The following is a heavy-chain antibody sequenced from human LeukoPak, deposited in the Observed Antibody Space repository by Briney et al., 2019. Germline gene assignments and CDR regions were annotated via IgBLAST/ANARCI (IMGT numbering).Heavy chain of an antibody. CDR3: ARALSHPDGPYYFDY. CDR2: ISGSGGST. Sequence: PGGSLRLSCAASGFTFSSYAMSWVRQAPGKGLEWVSAISGSGGSTYYADSVKGRFTISRDNSKNTLYLQMNSLRAEDTAVYYCARALSHPDGPYYFDYWGQGTLVTVSS. V-gene: IGHV3-23*01. D-gene: IGHD5-24*01. CDR1: GFTFSSYA. J-gene: IGHJ4*02.